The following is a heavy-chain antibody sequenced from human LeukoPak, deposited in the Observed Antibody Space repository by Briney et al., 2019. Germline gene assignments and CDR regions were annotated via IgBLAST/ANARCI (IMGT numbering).Heavy chain of an antibody. Sequence: SETLSLTCSVSGVSISSYYWSWIRQPPGKGLEWIGYIFYSGSTNYNPSLKSRVTISADTSKNQFSLKLSSVTAADTAVYYCARWDYYDSRTFDIWGQGTMVTVS. D-gene: IGHD3-22*01. V-gene: IGHV4-59*01. CDR2: IFYSGST. J-gene: IGHJ3*02. CDR3: ARWDYYDSRTFDI. CDR1: GVSISSYY.